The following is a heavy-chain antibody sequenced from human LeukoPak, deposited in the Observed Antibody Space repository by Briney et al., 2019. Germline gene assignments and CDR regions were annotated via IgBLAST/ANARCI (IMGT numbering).Heavy chain of an antibody. D-gene: IGHD5-24*01. J-gene: IGHJ4*02. V-gene: IGHV4-4*07. CDR2: IYSSGST. Sequence: KASETLSLTCTVSGGSINNYYWSWIRQPAGKGLEWIGLIYSSGSTSYNPSLKSRVTISVDTSKNQFSLKLTSVTAADTAVYYCARLYLPATRFDYWGQGTLVTVSS. CDR1: GGSINNYY. CDR3: ARLYLPATRFDY.